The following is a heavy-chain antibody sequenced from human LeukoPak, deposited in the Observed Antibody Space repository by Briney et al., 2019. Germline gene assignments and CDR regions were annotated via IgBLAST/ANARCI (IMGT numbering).Heavy chain of an antibody. D-gene: IGHD3-10*01. CDR3: ATPRTGVIISYYFDY. CDR2: ISYDGSNK. J-gene: IGHJ4*02. Sequence: GGSLRLSCAASGFTVSTNYMSWVRQAPGKGLEWVAVISYDGSNKYYADSVKGRFTISRDNSKNTLYLQMNSLRAEDTAVYYCATPRTGVIISYYFDYWGQGTLVTVSS. CDR1: GFTVSTNY. V-gene: IGHV3-30-3*01.